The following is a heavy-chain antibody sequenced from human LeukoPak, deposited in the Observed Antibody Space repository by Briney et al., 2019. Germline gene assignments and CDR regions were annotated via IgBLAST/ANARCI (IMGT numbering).Heavy chain of an antibody. CDR2: INTNTGNP. V-gene: IGHV7-4-1*02. J-gene: IGHJ4*02. D-gene: IGHD1-26*01. Sequence: ASVKVSCKASGYTFTSYAMNWVRQAPGQGLEWMGWINTNTGNPTYAQGFTGRFVFSLDTSASTAYLQISSLKAEDTAVYYCARSGIVGATTSWWRSSPGASGSGIDYWGQGTLVTVSS. CDR3: ARSGIVGATTSWWRSSPGASGSGIDY. CDR1: GYTFTSYA.